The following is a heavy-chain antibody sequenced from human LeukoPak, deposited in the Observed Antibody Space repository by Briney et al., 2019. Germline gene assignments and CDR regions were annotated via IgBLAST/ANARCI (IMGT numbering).Heavy chain of an antibody. J-gene: IGHJ4*02. CDR1: GGSLSGYY. CDR2: INRGGHT. D-gene: IGHD4-11*01. Sequence: SETLSLTCDVYGGSLSGYYWRWIRQPPGKRLEWIGEINRGGHTNYNPSLKSLVAMSVDTSKNQFSLNLGSVTAADTAVYYCVRGLYSRDAGYWGQGTLVTVSS. CDR3: VRGLYSRDAGY. V-gene: IGHV4-34*01.